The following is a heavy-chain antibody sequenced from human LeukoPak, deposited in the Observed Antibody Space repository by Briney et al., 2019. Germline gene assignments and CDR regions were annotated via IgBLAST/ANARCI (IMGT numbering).Heavy chain of an antibody. D-gene: IGHD2-2*02. Sequence: ASVKVSCKASGYTFTSYAMHWVRQAPGQRLEWMGWINAGNGNTKYSQKFQGRVTITRDTSASTAYMELSSLRSEDTAVYYCARARRDCSSTSCYMGSGWWSRYYGMDVWGKGTTVTVSS. CDR3: ARARRDCSSTSCYMGSGWWSRYYGMDV. CDR1: GYTFTSYA. J-gene: IGHJ6*04. CDR2: INAGNGNT. V-gene: IGHV1-3*01.